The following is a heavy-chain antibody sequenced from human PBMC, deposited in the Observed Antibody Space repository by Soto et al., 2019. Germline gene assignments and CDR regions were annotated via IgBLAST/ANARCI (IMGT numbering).Heavy chain of an antibody. J-gene: IGHJ4*02. D-gene: IGHD3-10*01. V-gene: IGHV3-23*01. CDR3: AKTPHYYDSGSYFRYYFDY. Sequence: PGGSLRLSCAASGFTFTNYAMGWVRQAPGKGLEWVSAISGGGGSTYYADSVKGRFTVSRDNSKNTLYLQMDSLRAEDTAVYYCAKTPHYYDSGSYFRYYFDYWGQGTLVTVSS. CDR2: ISGGGGST. CDR1: GFTFTNYA.